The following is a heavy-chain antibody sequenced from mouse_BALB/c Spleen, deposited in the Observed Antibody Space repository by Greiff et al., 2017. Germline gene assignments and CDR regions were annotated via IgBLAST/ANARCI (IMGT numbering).Heavy chain of an antibody. V-gene: IGHV5-6-5*01. CDR1: GFTFSSYA. J-gene: IGHJ4*01. D-gene: IGHD2-13*01. Sequence: EVNVVESGGGLVKPGGSLKLSCAASGFTFSSYAMSWVRQTPEKRLEWVASISSGGSTYYPDSVKGRFTISRDNARNILYLQMSSLRSEDTAMYYCAREEGDVMDYWGQGTSVTVSS. CDR2: ISSGGST. CDR3: AREEGDVMDY.